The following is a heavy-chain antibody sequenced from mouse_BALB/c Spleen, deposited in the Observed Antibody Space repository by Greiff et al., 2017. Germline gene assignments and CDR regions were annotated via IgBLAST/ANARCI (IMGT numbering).Heavy chain of an antibody. J-gene: IGHJ1*01. CDR3: AKARNGYGYFDV. CDR1: GFAFSSYD. V-gene: IGHV5-12-1*01. CDR2: ISSGGGST. Sequence: VQLMESGGGLVKPGGSLKLSCAASGFAFSSYDMSWVRQTPEKRLEWVAYISSGGGSTYYPDTVKGRFTISRDNAKNTLYLQMSSLKSEDTAMYYCAKARNGYGYFDVWGAGTTVTVSS.